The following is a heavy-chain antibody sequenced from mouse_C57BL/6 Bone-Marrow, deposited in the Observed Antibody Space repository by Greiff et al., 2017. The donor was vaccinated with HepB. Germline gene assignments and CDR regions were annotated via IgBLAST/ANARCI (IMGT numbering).Heavy chain of an antibody. CDR1: GYTFTSYW. CDR3: ARGGLTGTLYWYFDV. CDR2: IDPSDSYT. J-gene: IGHJ1*03. V-gene: IGHV1-69*01. Sequence: QVQLQQSGAELVMPGASVKLSCKASGYTFTSYWMHWVKQRPGQGLEWIGEIDPSDSYTNYNQKFKGKSTLTVDKSSSTAYMQLSSLTSEDSAVYYCARGGLTGTLYWYFDVWGTGTTVTVSS. D-gene: IGHD4-1*01.